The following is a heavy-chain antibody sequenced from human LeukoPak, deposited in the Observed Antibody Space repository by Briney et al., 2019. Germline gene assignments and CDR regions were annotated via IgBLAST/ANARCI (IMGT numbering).Heavy chain of an antibody. V-gene: IGHV4-39*01. J-gene: IGHJ4*02. CDR2: IYYSGST. CDR3: ARSLRIAAAGTVDY. D-gene: IGHD6-13*01. Sequence: SETLSLTCTVSGGSISSSSYYWGWIRQPPGKGLEWIGSIYYSGSTYYNPSLKSRVTISVDTSKNQFSLKLSSVTAADTAVYYCARSLRIAAAGTVDYWGQGTLVTVSS. CDR1: GGSISSSSYY.